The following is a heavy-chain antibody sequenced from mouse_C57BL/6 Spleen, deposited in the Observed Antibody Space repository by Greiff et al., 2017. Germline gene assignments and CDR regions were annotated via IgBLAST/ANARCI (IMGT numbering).Heavy chain of an antibody. D-gene: IGHD2-1*01. CDR3: AGYSGGNYVFAY. J-gene: IGHJ3*01. Sequence: QVQLQQSGAELVKPGASVKMSCKASGYTFTSYWITWVKQRPGQGLEWIGDIYPGSGSTNYNEKFKSKATLTVDTSSSTAYMQLSSLTSEDSAVYYCAGYSGGNYVFAYWGQGTLVTVSA. CDR2: IYPGSGST. V-gene: IGHV1-55*01. CDR1: GYTFTSYW.